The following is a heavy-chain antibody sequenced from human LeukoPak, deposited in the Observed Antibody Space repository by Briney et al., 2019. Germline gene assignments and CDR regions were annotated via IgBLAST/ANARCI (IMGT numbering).Heavy chain of an antibody. J-gene: IGHJ4*02. Sequence: SETLSLTCTVSGGSISSYYWSWIRQPPGKGLEWIGYIYYSGSTNYNPSLKSRVTISVDTSKNQFSLKLSSVTAADTAVYYRAREGYSYGPFDYWGQGTLVTVSS. V-gene: IGHV4-59*01. CDR1: GGSISSYY. D-gene: IGHD5-18*01. CDR2: IYYSGST. CDR3: AREGYSYGPFDY.